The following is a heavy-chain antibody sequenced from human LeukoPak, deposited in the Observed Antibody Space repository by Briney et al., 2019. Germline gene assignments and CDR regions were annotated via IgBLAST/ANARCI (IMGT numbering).Heavy chain of an antibody. CDR3: ARSYGGNSYYYYYMDV. D-gene: IGHD4-23*01. CDR1: GGSISSGDYY. Sequence: SETLSLTCTVSGGSISSGDYYWSWIRQPPGKGLEWIGYIYYSGSTNYNPSLKSRVTISVDTSKNQFSLKLSSVTAADTAVYYCARSYGGNSYYYYYMDVWSKGTTVTVSS. CDR2: IYYSGST. V-gene: IGHV4-61*08. J-gene: IGHJ6*03.